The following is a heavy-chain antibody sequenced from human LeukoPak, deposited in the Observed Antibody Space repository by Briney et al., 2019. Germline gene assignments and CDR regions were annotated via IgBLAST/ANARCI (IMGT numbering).Heavy chain of an antibody. D-gene: IGHD3-10*01. CDR2: IYYSGST. V-gene: IGHV4-59*08. CDR1: GGSISSYY. Sequence: PSETLSLTCTVSGGSISSYYWSWIRQPPGKGLEWIGYIYYSGSTNYNPSLKSRVTISVDTSKNQFSLKLSSVTAADTAVYYCASSGSGKWYYFDYWGQGTLVTVSS. J-gene: IGHJ4*02. CDR3: ASSGSGKWYYFDY.